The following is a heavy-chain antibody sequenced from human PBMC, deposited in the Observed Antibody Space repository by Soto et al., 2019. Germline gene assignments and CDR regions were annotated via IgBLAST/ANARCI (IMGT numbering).Heavy chain of an antibody. CDR3: ARDTGDGTFDF. CDR2: INAGYGNT. D-gene: IGHD7-27*01. V-gene: IGHV1-3*01. J-gene: IGHJ4*02. Sequence: VASVTVSCKASGCTFSSYAMHWGRQAPGQRLEWMGWINAGYGNTKSSQKFQDRVTISRDTSASTAYMELTSLRSEDTAVYYCARDTGDGTFDFWGQGTLVTV. CDR1: GCTFSSYA.